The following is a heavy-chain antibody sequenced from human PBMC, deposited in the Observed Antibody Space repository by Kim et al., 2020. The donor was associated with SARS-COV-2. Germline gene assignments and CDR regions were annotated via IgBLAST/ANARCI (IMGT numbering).Heavy chain of an antibody. CDR3: ARHGIAAAATYFDY. J-gene: IGHJ4*02. V-gene: IGHV4-39*01. Sequence: NPSLKSRVTISVDTSKNQFSLKLSSVTAADTAVYYCARHGIAAAATYFDYWGQGTLVTVSS. D-gene: IGHD6-13*01.